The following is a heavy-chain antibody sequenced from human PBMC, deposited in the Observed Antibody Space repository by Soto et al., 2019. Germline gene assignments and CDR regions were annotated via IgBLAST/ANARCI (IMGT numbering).Heavy chain of an antibody. Sequence: GGSLRLSCAASGFTFSSYAMSWVRQAPGKGLEWVSAISGSGGSTYYADSVKGRFTISRDNSKNTLYLQMNSLRAEDTAVYYCAKDFPAARSIRDYYYGMDVWGQGTTVTVSS. CDR1: GFTFSSYA. CDR3: AKDFPAARSIRDYYYGMDV. J-gene: IGHJ6*02. V-gene: IGHV3-23*01. D-gene: IGHD6-6*01. CDR2: ISGSGGST.